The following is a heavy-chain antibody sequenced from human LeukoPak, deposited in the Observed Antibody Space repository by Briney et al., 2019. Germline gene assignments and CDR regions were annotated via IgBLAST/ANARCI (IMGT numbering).Heavy chain of an antibody. CDR2: IIPIFGTA. CDR1: GGTFSSYA. V-gene: IGHV1-69*13. D-gene: IGHD2-2*01. J-gene: IGHJ4*02. CDR3: ARAGGQYCSSTSCYPFDY. Sequence: ASVKVSCKASGGTFSSYAISWVRQAPGQGLEWMGGIIPIFGTANYAQKFQGRVTITADESTSTAYMELSSLRSEDTAVYYCARAGGQYCSSTSCYPFDYWGQGTLVTVSS.